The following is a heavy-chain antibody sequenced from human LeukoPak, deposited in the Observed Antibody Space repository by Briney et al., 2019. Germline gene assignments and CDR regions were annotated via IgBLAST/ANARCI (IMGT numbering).Heavy chain of an antibody. V-gene: IGHV3-23*01. Sequence: GGSLRLSCAASGFTFSSYAMSWVRQAPGKGLDWVSAISGSGGSTYYADSVKGRFTISRDNSKNTLYLQMNSLRAEDTAVYYCAKDASGSYYRYYFDYWGQGTLVTVSS. CDR3: AKDASGSYYRYYFDY. J-gene: IGHJ4*02. CDR1: GFTFSSYA. D-gene: IGHD1-26*01. CDR2: ISGSGGST.